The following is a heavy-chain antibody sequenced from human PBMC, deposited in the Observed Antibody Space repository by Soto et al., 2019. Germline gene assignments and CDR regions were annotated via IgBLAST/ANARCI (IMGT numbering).Heavy chain of an antibody. Sequence: QVQLVQSGAEVKNPGSSVNVSCKTVGGTMRSFAFSWVRQAPGQGLEWLGGIIPAFATPNHAQKFQDRVTIRTDESTSTVSMELRRPGAEYSAVYFCVRGADVFGYNWKYVPCEVWGQGTEITVSS. J-gene: IGHJ4*02. CDR1: GGTMRSFA. V-gene: IGHV1-69*01. CDR3: VRGADVFGYNWKYVPCEV. CDR2: IIPAFATP. D-gene: IGHD1-20*01.